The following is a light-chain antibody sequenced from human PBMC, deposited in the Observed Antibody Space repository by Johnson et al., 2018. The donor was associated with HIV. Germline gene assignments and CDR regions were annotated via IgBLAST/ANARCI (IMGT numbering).Light chain of an antibody. CDR2: DNK. V-gene: IGLV1-51*01. CDR1: SSNIGNDN. CDR3: GKWDSSLGAGRV. Sequence: QSVLTQSPSASGTPGQRVTISCSGGSSNIGNDNVYWYQQLPGTTPKLLIYDNKKRPSGISDRFSGSKSGTSVTLGITGLQTGDEAGYYCGKWDSSLGAGRVVGTGTKVTVL. J-gene: IGLJ1*01.